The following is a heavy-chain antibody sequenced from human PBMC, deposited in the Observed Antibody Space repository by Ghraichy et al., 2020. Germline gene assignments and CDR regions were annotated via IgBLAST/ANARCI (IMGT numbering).Heavy chain of an antibody. Sequence: SVKVSCKASGGTFSSYAISWVRQAPGQGLEWMGGIIPIFGTANYAQKFQGRVTITADKSTSTAYMKLSSLRSEDTAVYYCASLAVAGTYFDYWGQGTLVTVSS. CDR2: IIPIFGTA. CDR1: GGTFSSYA. J-gene: IGHJ4*02. V-gene: IGHV1-69*06. D-gene: IGHD6-19*01. CDR3: ASLAVAGTYFDY.